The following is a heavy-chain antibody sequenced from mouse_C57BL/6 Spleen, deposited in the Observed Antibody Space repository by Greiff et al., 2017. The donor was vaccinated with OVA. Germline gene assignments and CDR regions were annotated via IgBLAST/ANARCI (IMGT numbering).Heavy chain of an antibody. D-gene: IGHD3-3*01. V-gene: IGHV1-26*01. CDR2: INPNNGGP. CDR1: GYTFTDSY. CDR3: ARGDCKDYYDMDD. Sequence: EVQLQQSGPELVKPGASVKISCKASGYTFTDSYMNWVKQSHGKSLEWIGDINPNNGGPSYNQKFKGKATLPVDKSSSTAYMELRSLTSEDSAVDYCARGDCKDYYDMDDWGKGTTVTVSS. J-gene: IGHJ4*01.